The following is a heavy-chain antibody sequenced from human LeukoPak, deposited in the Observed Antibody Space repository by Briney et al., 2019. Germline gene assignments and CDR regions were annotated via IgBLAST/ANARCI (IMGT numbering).Heavy chain of an antibody. V-gene: IGHV4-59*08. CDR2: ISYSGST. J-gene: IGHJ4*02. D-gene: IGHD3-16*01. CDR1: GGSINSYY. Sequence: PSETLSLTCTVSGGSINSYYWSWIRQPPGKGLEWIGYISYSGSTSYNPSLKSRVTISVDTSKKQFSLKLTSVTAADTAVYYCARHGGFASPLGYWGQGTLVTVSS. CDR3: ARHGGFASPLGY.